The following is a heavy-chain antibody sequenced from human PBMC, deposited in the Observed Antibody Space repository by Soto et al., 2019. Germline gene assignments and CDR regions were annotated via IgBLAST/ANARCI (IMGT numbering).Heavy chain of an antibody. D-gene: IGHD6-6*01. J-gene: IGHJ6*01. CDR2: ISSSGSTI. CDR1: VFTFSDYY. Sequence: RGALALSCASSVFTFSDYYMSWIRQAPGKGLEWVSYISSSGSTIYYADSVKGRFTISRDNAKNSLYLQMNSLRAEDTAVYYCARTIAARLYYYYGMDVWGQGTTVTVSS. V-gene: IGHV3-11*01. CDR3: ARTIAARLYYYYGMDV.